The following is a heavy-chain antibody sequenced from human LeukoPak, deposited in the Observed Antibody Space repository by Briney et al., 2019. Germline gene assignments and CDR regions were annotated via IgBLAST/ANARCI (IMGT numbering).Heavy chain of an antibody. CDR3: ARKGGDYFDY. V-gene: IGHV4-59*01. CDR1: GGSITSYY. Sequence: ETLSLTCTVSGGSITSYYWSWIRQPPGKGLEWIGYVYYSGSSNYSPSLKSRVTISVDTSKSQFSLKLSSVTAADTAVYYCARKGGDYFDYWGRGALVTVSS. CDR2: VYYSGSS. J-gene: IGHJ4*02. D-gene: IGHD4-17*01.